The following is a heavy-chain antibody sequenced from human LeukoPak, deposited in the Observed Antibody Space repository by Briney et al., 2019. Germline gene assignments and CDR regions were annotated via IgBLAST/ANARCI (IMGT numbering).Heavy chain of an antibody. CDR1: GGSISSGGYY. Sequence: SQTLSLTCTVSGGSISSGGYYWSWIRQHPGKGLEWIGYIYYSGSTYYNPSLKSRVTISVDTSKNQFSLKLSSVTAADTAVYYCARGLSGAGIDYWGQGTLVTVSS. V-gene: IGHV4-31*03. J-gene: IGHJ4*02. CDR3: ARGLSGAGIDY. D-gene: IGHD6-19*01. CDR2: IYYSGST.